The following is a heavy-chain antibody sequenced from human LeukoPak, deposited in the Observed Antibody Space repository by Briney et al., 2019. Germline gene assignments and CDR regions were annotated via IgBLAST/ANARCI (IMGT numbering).Heavy chain of an antibody. CDR1: GGSVSSRSYY. Sequence: PSETLSLTCTVSGGSVSSRSYYWGWIRQPPGKGLEWIGSIYYSGSTYYNPSLTSRVTISVDTSKNQFSLKLSSVTAADTAVYYCARLDSSGYYTLDVWGQGTTVTVSS. CDR3: ARLDSSGYYTLDV. D-gene: IGHD3-22*01. V-gene: IGHV4-39*01. J-gene: IGHJ6*02. CDR2: IYYSGST.